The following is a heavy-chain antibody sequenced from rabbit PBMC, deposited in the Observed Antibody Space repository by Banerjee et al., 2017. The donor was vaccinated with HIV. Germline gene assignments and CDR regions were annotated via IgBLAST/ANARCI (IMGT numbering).Heavy chain of an antibody. D-gene: IGHD6-1*01. Sequence: QQQLEESGGGLVKPGGTLTLTCKASGIDFSSYGISWVRQAPGKGLEWIACIAAGSSAITYYARWAKGRFTISKTSSTTVTLQMTSLTAADTATYFCARGANTFGVGGYAYFNLWGQGTLVTVS. CDR1: GIDFSSYG. J-gene: IGHJ4*01. CDR3: ARGANTFGVGGYAYFNL. V-gene: IGHV1S45*01. CDR2: IAAGSSAIT.